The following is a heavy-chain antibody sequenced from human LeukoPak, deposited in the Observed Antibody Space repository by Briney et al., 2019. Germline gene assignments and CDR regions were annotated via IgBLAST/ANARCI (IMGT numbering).Heavy chain of an antibody. CDR3: AREAPDWHVPHY. D-gene: IGHD1-1*01. CDR2: ISDSGRHL. V-gene: IGHV3-21*01. J-gene: IGHJ4*02. Sequence: GGSLRLSCVASGFTFSSHNMNWVRQAPGKGLEWVSFISDSGRHLYYEDSVKGRFTVSRDNAKTSLYLHLDSLTEDDTAVYYCAREAPDWHVPHYWGRGT. CDR1: GFTFSSHN.